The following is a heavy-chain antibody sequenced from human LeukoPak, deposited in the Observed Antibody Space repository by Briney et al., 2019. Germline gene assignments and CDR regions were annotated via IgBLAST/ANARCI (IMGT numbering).Heavy chain of an antibody. D-gene: IGHD3-22*01. J-gene: IGHJ4*02. CDR1: GGSISSSSYY. CDR2: IYYSGST. Sequence: PSETLSLTCTVSGGSISSSSYYWGWIRQPPGKGLEWIGSIYYSGSTYYNPSLKSRVTISVDTSKNQFSLKLSSVTAADTAVYYCARDLSRGYYDSSGYSDYWGQGTLVTVSS. V-gene: IGHV4-39*07. CDR3: ARDLSRGYYDSSGYSDY.